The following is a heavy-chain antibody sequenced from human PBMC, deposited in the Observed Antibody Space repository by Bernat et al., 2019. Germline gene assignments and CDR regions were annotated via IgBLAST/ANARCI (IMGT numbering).Heavy chain of an antibody. CDR3: ASHVSAGFDY. V-gene: IGHV3-74*01. CDR1: GFTFSSHW. CDR2: INSDVSNT. D-gene: IGHD2-2*01. Sequence: EVQLVESGGGLVRPGGSLRLSCAASGFTFSSHWMHWVRQAPGKGLVWVSRINSDVSNTNYADSVKGRFTISRDNAKNTLYLQMNSLRADDTAIYYCASHVSAGFDYWGQGTLVTVSS. J-gene: IGHJ4*02.